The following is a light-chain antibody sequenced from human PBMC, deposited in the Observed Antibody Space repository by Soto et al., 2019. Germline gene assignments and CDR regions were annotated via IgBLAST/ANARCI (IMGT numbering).Light chain of an antibody. CDR3: QHYYNWPRT. V-gene: IGKV3-11*01. Sequence: EIVLTQSPATLSLSPGERATLSCRASQSVSSYLAWYQQKPGQAPRLLIYDAPNRATGIPARFSGSGSGTDFTLTISSLQSEDFAVYYCQHYYNWPRTFGQGTKVDIK. J-gene: IGKJ1*01. CDR2: DAP. CDR1: QSVSSY.